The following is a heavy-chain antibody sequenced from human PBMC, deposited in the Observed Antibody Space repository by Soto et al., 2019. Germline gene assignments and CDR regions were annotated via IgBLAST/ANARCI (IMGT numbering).Heavy chain of an antibody. CDR3: ARESDH. Sequence: QLGGSLRLSCAASGFTFSSYAMSWVRQAPGKGLEWVSTISGSGGGTYYADSMKGRFTISRDNSKNTLYLQMYSLRVEDTAVYYCARESDHWGQGTLVTVPS. CDR2: ISGSGGGT. V-gene: IGHV3-23*01. J-gene: IGHJ4*02. CDR1: GFTFSSYA.